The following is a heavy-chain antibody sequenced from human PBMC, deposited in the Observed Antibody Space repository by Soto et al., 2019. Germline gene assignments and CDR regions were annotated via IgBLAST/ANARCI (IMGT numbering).Heavy chain of an antibody. V-gene: IGHV4-4*02. CDR3: SSRDPGTSVDY. CDR2: IYRTGST. D-gene: IGHD1-7*01. J-gene: IGHJ4*02. CDR1: GGSFTSNNW. Sequence: PSETLSLTCAVSGGSFTSNNWWTWVRQPPGQGLEWIGEIYRTGSTNYNPSLKSRVTISLDKSENQFSLKVTSLTAADTAVYYCSSRDPGTSVDYWGQGTLVTVSS.